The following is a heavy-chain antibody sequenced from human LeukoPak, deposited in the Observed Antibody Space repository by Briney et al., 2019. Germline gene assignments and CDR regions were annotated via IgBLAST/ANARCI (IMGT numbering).Heavy chain of an antibody. D-gene: IGHD3-9*01. Sequence: ASVMVSCKASGYTFTSYGISWVRQAPGQGLEWMGWISAYNGNTNYAQKLQGRVTMTTDTSTSTAYMELRSLRSDDTAVYYCARGPYDILTGYIYYYYYGMDVWGQGTTVTVSS. CDR1: GYTFTSYG. J-gene: IGHJ6*02. CDR3: ARGPYDILTGYIYYYYYGMDV. V-gene: IGHV1-18*01. CDR2: ISAYNGNT.